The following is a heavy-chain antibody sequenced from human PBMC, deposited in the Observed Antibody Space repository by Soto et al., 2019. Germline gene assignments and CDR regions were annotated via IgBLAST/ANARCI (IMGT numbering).Heavy chain of an antibody. CDR3: ARGVSAGVDY. J-gene: IGHJ4*02. CDR2: MQPSTGRT. D-gene: IGHD1-26*01. V-gene: IGHV1-8*01. Sequence: ASVKVSCKASGYSFTSLDINWVRQTAGQGLEWMGWMQPSTGRTGYAQKFQGRVTMTRDTSINPAYMALTTLTSDDTAFYYCARGVSAGVDYWGQGTLVTVSS. CDR1: GYSFTSLD.